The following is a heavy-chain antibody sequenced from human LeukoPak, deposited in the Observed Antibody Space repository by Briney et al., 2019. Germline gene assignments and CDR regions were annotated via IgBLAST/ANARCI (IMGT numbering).Heavy chain of an antibody. J-gene: IGHJ4*02. D-gene: IGHD6-6*01. V-gene: IGHV3-30*18. Sequence: GRSLRLSCAASGFTFSSYGMHWVRQAPGKGLEWVAVISYDGSNKYYADSVKGRFTISRDNSKNTLYLQMNSLRAEDTAVYYCAKVALIAARLGHFDYWGQGPLVTVSS. CDR2: ISYDGSNK. CDR3: AKVALIAARLGHFDY. CDR1: GFTFSSYG.